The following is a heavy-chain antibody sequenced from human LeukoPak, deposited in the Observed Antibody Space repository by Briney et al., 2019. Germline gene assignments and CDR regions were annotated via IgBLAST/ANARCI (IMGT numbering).Heavy chain of an antibody. Sequence: GGSLRLSCAASGFTFSSYAMSWVRQAPGKGLEWVSGISGSGDSTYYGDSVKGRFTISRDNSKDTLYLQMNSLRAEDTAVYYCARNENSGWGYFDYWGQGTLVTVPS. J-gene: IGHJ4*02. CDR3: ARNENSGWGYFDY. D-gene: IGHD5-12*01. V-gene: IGHV3-23*01. CDR1: GFTFSSYA. CDR2: ISGSGDST.